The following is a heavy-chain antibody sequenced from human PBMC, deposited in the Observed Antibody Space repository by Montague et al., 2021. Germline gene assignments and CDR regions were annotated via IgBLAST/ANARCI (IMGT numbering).Heavy chain of an antibody. Sequence: SLRLSCAVSKFTFSNYGMNWVRQPPGKGLEWVSYISHSGNIIYYPDPVNRRFTISRDNAKNSSYLLMTSLRVEDTAEYFCARDVFGELFSYYYYYMDVWGKGTTVTVSS. D-gene: IGHD3-10*01. CDR2: ISHSGNII. J-gene: IGHJ6*03. CDR1: KFTFSNYG. CDR3: ARDVFGELFSYYYYYMDV. V-gene: IGHV3-48*04.